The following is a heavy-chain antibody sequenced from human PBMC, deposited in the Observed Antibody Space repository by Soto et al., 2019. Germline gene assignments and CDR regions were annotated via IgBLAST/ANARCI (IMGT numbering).Heavy chain of an antibody. V-gene: IGHV3-30-3*01. D-gene: IGHD4-17*01. CDR3: ARSGGSMTTVAKFDY. CDR1: GFTFSSYA. J-gene: IGHJ4*02. Sequence: GGSLRLSCAASGFTFSSYAMHWVLQAPCKGLEWVAVISYDGSNKYYADSVKGRFTISRDNSKNTLYLQMNSLRAEDTAVYYCARSGGSMTTVAKFDYWGQGTLVTVSS. CDR2: ISYDGSNK.